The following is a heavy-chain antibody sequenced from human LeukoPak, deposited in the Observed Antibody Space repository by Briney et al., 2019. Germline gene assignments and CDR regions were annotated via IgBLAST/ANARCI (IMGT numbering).Heavy chain of an antibody. V-gene: IGHV3-30*02. CDR2: IRYDGSNK. CDR3: AKTPYSLDYFDY. J-gene: IGHJ4*02. D-gene: IGHD6-13*01. Sequence: GGSLRLSCAASGFTFSSYGMRWVRQAPGKGLEWVAFIRYDGSNKYYADSVKGRFTISRDNSKNTLYLQMNSLRAEDTAVYYCAKTPYSLDYFDYWGQGTLVTVSS. CDR1: GFTFSSYG.